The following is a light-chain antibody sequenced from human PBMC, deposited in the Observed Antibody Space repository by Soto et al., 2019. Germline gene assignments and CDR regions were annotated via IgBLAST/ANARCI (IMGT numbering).Light chain of an antibody. CDR1: QSVRSN. Sequence: EKVMTQSPATLSVSPGERDTLYCRASQSVRSNLAWYQQKPGQAPRLLIYGASTKATGVPVRFSGSGSGTEFTLTISSLQSEDFATYYCQHYNSYSEAFGQGTKVDIK. J-gene: IGKJ1*01. V-gene: IGKV3-15*01. CDR3: QHYNSYSEA. CDR2: GAS.